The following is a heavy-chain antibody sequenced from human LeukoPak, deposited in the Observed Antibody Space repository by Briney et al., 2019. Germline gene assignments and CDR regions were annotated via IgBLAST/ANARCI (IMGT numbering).Heavy chain of an antibody. V-gene: IGHV1-69*04. J-gene: IGHJ6*02. CDR3: ARGVYYYGMDV. CDR2: IIPILGIA. Sequence: SVKVSCKASGGTFSSYAISWVRQAPGQGLEWMGRIIPILGIANYAQKLQGRVTITADKSTSTAYMELSSLRSEDTAVYYCARGVYYYGMDVWGQGTTVTVSS. CDR1: GGTFSSYA.